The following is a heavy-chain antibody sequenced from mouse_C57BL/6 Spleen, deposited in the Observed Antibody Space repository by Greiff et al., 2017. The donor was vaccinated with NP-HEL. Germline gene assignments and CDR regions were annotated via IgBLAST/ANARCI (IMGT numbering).Heavy chain of an antibody. J-gene: IGHJ4*01. D-gene: IGHD1-1*01. CDR3: ARRGYGSSYGYYAMDY. V-gene: IGHV1-72*01. CDR2: IDPNSGGT. Sequence: QVQLQQPGAELVKPGASVKLSCKASGYTFTSYWMHWVKQRPGRGLEWIGRIDPNSGGTKYNEKLKSKATLTVDKPSSPAYMQLSSLTSDDSAVYYCARRGYGSSYGYYAMDYWGQGTSVTVSS. CDR1: GYTFTSYW.